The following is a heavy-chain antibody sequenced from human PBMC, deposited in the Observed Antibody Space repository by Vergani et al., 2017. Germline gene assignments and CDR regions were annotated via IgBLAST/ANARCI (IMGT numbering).Heavy chain of an antibody. Sequence: QVQLQESGPGLVKPSETLSLTCAVSGFSIDNGYYWDWIRQPPGKGLEWIGSIYRTGRTHFNPSLKSRVTISVDTSNNHFSLKLSSVTAADTAVYYCARVMVRGVVWFDPWGQGTLVTVSS. CDR3: ARVMVRGVVWFDP. V-gene: IGHV4-38-2*01. CDR2: IYRTGRT. D-gene: IGHD3-10*01. CDR1: GFSIDNGYY. J-gene: IGHJ5*02.